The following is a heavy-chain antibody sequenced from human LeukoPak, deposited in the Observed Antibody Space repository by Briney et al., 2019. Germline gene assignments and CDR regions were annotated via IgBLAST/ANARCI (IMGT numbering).Heavy chain of an antibody. CDR1: GGSISSSSYY. CDR3: ARHEKNGGYYDN. Sequence: PSETLSLTCTVSGGSISSSSYYWGWIRQPPGKGLEWIGYIYYSGGTDYNPSLKSRVTISVDTSKNQFSLQLRSVTAADTAVYYCARHEKNGGYYDNWGQGTLVTVSS. V-gene: IGHV4-61*05. J-gene: IGHJ4*02. CDR2: IYYSGGT. D-gene: IGHD3-22*01.